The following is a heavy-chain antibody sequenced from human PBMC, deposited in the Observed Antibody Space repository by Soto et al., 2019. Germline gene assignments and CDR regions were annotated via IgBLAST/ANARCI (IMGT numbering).Heavy chain of an antibody. J-gene: IGHJ1*01. V-gene: IGHV4-34*01. CDR1: GGSFSGYY. Sequence: SETLSLTCAVYGGSFSGYYWSWIRQPPGKGLEWIGEINHSGSTNYNPSLKSRVTISVDTSKNQFSLKLSSVTAADTAVYYCARDPDYYDSGGYYPEYFPHWGQGTLVTVS. CDR3: ARDPDYYDSGGYYPEYFPH. CDR2: INHSGST. D-gene: IGHD3-22*01.